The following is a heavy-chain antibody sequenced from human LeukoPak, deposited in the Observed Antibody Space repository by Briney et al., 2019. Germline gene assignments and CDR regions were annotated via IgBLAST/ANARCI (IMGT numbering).Heavy chain of an antibody. Sequence: SETLSLTCAVYGGSFSGYYWSWIRQPPGKGLEWIGEINHSGSTYYNPSLKSRVTISVDTSKNQFSLKLSSVTAADTAVYYCASPTWGSCSSTSCYALYFQHWGQGTLVTVSS. CDR2: INHSGST. J-gene: IGHJ1*01. CDR3: ASPTWGSCSSTSCYALYFQH. V-gene: IGHV4-34*01. CDR1: GGSFSGYY. D-gene: IGHD2-2*01.